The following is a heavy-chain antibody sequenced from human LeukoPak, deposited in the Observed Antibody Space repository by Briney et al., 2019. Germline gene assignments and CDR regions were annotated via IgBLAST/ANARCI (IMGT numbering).Heavy chain of an antibody. J-gene: IGHJ6*02. CDR2: INHXGST. Sequence: PSETLSLTCAVYGGSFXGYYWSWIRQPPXXXXXWIXEINHXGSTNYNPSLKSRVTISVDTSKNQFSLKLSSVTAADTAVYYCARQSEAGWFGELPYYYYGMDVWGQGTTVTVSS. CDR3: ARQSEAGWFGELPYYYYGMDV. CDR1: GGSFXGYY. D-gene: IGHD3-10*01. V-gene: IGHV4-34*01.